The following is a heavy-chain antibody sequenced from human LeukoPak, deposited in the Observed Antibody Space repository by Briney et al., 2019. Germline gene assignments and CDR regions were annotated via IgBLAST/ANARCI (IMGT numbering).Heavy chain of an antibody. CDR3: ARVRQRAMVNFDY. Sequence: GGSVRLLCRAWGYTFSSYSVNWVRRARGKALVWGASISSSSNYIYYADSVKGRFTISRDNAKNSLYLQMNSLRAEDTAVYYWARVRQRAMVNFDYWGQGTLVTVSS. D-gene: IGHD5-18*01. V-gene: IGHV3-21*01. J-gene: IGHJ4*02. CDR1: GYTFSSYS. CDR2: ISSSSNYI.